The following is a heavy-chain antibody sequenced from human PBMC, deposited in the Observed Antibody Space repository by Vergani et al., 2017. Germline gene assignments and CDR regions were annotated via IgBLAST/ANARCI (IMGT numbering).Heavy chain of an antibody. D-gene: IGHD4-17*01. CDR2: INPSGGST. V-gene: IGHV1-46*03. Sequence: QVQLVQSGAEVKKPGASVKVSCKTSGYTFTSHYMQWVRQAPGQGLEWMGIINPSGGSTSYALKFQGRVTMTRDTSTSTVYMELSSLRSEDTAVYYCARVHYGDLPFDYWGQGTLVTVSS. J-gene: IGHJ4*02. CDR3: ARVHYGDLPFDY. CDR1: GYTFTSHY.